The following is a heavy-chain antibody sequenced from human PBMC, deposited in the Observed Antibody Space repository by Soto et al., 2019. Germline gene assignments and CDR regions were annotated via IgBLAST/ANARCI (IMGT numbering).Heavy chain of an antibody. Sequence: PVGSLRLSCAASGFTFSSYGMHWVRQAPGKGLEWVAVISYDGSNKYYADSVKGRFTISRDNSKNTLYLQMNSLRAEDTAVYYCAKDRAEYCSSTSCPHYWGQGTLVTVSS. J-gene: IGHJ4*02. CDR3: AKDRAEYCSSTSCPHY. CDR1: GFTFSSYG. D-gene: IGHD2-2*01. CDR2: ISYDGSNK. V-gene: IGHV3-30*18.